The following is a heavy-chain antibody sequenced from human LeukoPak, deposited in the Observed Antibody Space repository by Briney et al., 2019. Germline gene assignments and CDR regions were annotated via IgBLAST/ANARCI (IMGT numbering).Heavy chain of an antibody. D-gene: IGHD3-22*01. CDR2: ISSSSSTI. J-gene: IGHJ4*02. CDR3: ALQSRDFDSSGFYFDY. CDR1: GFTFSSYS. Sequence: GGSLRLSCAASGFTFSSYSMNWVRQAPGKGLEWVSYISSSSSTIYYADSVKGRFTISRDNSKNALYLQMGSLRAEDMAVYYCALQSRDFDSSGFYFDYWGRGTLVTVSS. V-gene: IGHV3-48*01.